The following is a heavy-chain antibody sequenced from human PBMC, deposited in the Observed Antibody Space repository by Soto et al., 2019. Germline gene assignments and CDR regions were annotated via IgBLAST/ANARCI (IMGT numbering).Heavy chain of an antibody. CDR2: ISYDGSNK. D-gene: IGHD6-6*01. J-gene: IGHJ4*02. CDR1: GFTFSSYG. Sequence: GGSLRLSCAASGFTFSSYGMHWVRQAPGKGLEWVAVISYDGSNKYYADSVKGRFTISRDNSKNTLYLQMNSLRAEDTAVYYCAKDKGSIAARLDPGYYFDYWGQGTLVTVSS. V-gene: IGHV3-30*18. CDR3: AKDKGSIAARLDPGYYFDY.